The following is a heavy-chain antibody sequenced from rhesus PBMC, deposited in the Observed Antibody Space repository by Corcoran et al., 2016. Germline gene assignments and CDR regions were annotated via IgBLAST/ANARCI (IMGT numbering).Heavy chain of an antibody. V-gene: IGHV3S18*01. J-gene: IGHJ4*01. CDR2: ISYTVGST. Sequence: EVQLVESGGGLAKPGGSLSLSFAASGFSSRDYYMYWVRRAPGKGLEWVSGISYTVGSTYDADSVKGRFTISRENAKNTLYLQMDSLRAEDTAVYYCARDYSGSWNGFDYWGQGVLVIVSS. D-gene: IGHD6-25*01. CDR3: ARDYSGSWNGFDY. CDR1: GFSSRDYY.